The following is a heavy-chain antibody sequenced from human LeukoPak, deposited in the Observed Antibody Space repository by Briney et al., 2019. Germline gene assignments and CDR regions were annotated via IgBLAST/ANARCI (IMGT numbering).Heavy chain of an antibody. D-gene: IGHD3-22*01. V-gene: IGHV4-59*02. CDR1: GGSVSSYY. Sequence: SETLSLTCTVSGGSVSSYYWSWIRQPPGKGLEWIGYIYYSGNTNYNPSLKSRVSISIDTSKNQFSLQLSSVTAADTAVYYCARDRDSSGLRDFDLWGRGTLVTVSA. CDR3: ARDRDSSGLRDFDL. CDR2: IYYSGNT. J-gene: IGHJ2*01.